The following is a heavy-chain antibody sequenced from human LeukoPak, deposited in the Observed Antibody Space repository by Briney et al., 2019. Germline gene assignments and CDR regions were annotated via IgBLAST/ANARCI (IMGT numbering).Heavy chain of an antibody. CDR1: GFTFSSYS. CDR2: ISSSSSYI. Sequence: GGSLRLSCAASGFTFSSYSMNWVRQAPGKGLEWVSSISSSSSYIYYADSVKGRFTISRDNAKNSLYLQMNSLRAEDTAVYYCARGTTVTTGVDYWGQGTLVTVSS. CDR3: ARGTTVTTGVDY. V-gene: IGHV3-21*01. J-gene: IGHJ4*02. D-gene: IGHD4-17*01.